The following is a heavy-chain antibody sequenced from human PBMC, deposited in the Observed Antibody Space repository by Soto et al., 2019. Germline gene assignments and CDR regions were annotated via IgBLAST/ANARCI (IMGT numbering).Heavy chain of an antibody. D-gene: IGHD1-26*01. CDR3: ARRVGATNYFDY. V-gene: IGHV3-11*06. CDR1: GFTFSDYY. J-gene: IGHJ4*02. Sequence: GGSLRLSCAASGFTFSDYYMSWIRQTPGKGLEWVSYISGSSTYTNYADSVKGRFTISRDNAKNSLYLQMNSLRAEDTAVYYCARRVGATNYFDYWGQGTPVTVSS. CDR2: ISGSSTYT.